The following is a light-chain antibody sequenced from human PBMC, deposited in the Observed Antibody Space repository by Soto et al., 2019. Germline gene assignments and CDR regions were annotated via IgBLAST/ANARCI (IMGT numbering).Light chain of an antibody. J-gene: IGKJ5*01. CDR2: AAS. CDR1: QDIGND. CDR3: QQYHNWPIT. V-gene: IGKV1-6*02. Sequence: PSSLSASVRDRVTITCRASQDIGNDLGWYQQKPGKAPNLLIYAASSLRSGVPSRFSGSGSGTHFTLTISSLQSEDFAVCYCQQYHNWPITFGQGTRLEIK.